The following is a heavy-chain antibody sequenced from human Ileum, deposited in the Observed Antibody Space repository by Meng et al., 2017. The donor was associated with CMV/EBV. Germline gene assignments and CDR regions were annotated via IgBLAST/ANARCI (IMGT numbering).Heavy chain of an antibody. V-gene: IGHV3-30*02. CDR2: IRFDGSNE. CDR1: GFAFNAHS. CDR3: ATDRAQSGGYYFDL. J-gene: IGHJ4*02. Sequence: GESLKISCAASGFAFNAHSVHWVRQFPGQGLEWVAFIRFDGSNENYADSVRGRFIISRDNSKNTLSLQMDILRPEDTAVYFCATDRAQSGGYYFDLWGQG. D-gene: IGHD3-16*01.